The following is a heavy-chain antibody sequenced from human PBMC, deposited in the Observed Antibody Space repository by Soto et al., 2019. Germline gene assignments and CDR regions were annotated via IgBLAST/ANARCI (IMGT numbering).Heavy chain of an antibody. CDR3: ARVLNWASFYDFWSGYYNYYYYGMAV. CDR1: GYTFTSYD. D-gene: IGHD3-3*01. V-gene: IGHV1-8*01. Sequence: QVQLVQSGAEVKKPGASVKVSCKASGYTFTSYDINWVRQATGQGLEWMGWMNPNSGNTGYAQKFQGSVTMTRNTSLSTAYMELSSRRSEDTAVYYCARVLNWASFYDFWSGYYNYYYYGMAVWGQGTTVTVSS. J-gene: IGHJ6*02. CDR2: MNPNSGNT.